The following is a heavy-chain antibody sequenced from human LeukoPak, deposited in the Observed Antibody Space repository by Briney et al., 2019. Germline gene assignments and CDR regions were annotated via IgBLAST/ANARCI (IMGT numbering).Heavy chain of an antibody. CDR1: GGTFSSYA. Sequence: SVKVSCKASGGTFSSYAISWVRQAPGQGLEWMGGIIPIFGTANHAQKFQGRVTITTDESTSTAYMELSSLRSEDTAVYYCARVNYYDSSGYEENAEYFQHWGQGTLVTVSS. CDR3: ARVNYYDSSGYEENAEYFQH. CDR2: IIPIFGTA. J-gene: IGHJ1*01. D-gene: IGHD3-22*01. V-gene: IGHV1-69*05.